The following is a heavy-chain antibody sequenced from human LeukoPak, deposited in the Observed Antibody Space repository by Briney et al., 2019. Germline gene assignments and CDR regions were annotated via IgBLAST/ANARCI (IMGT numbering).Heavy chain of an antibody. V-gene: IGHV4-59*01. CDR3: ARARPAEHLDYDGNWFDP. D-gene: IGHD4-17*01. Sequence: SETLSLTCTVSGGSIRSYYWSWIRQPPGRGLEWIGYIYYSGSTNYNPSLKSRVTISVDTSKNQFSLKLSSVTASDTAVYYCARARPAEHLDYDGNWFDPWGQGTLVTVSS. CDR2: IYYSGST. CDR1: GGSIRSYY. J-gene: IGHJ5*02.